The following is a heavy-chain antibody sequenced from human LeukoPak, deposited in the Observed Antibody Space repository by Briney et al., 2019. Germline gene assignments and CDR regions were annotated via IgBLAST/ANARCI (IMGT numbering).Heavy chain of an antibody. J-gene: IGHJ6*02. CDR3: ARNGYSSSWYGLYYYYGMDV. CDR2: IKQDGSEK. V-gene: IGHV3-7*05. Sequence: GGSLRLSCAASGFTFSSYWMSWVRQAPGKGLEWVANIKQDGSEKYYVDSVKGRYTISRDNAKNSLYLQMNSLRAEDTAVYYCARNGYSSSWYGLYYYYGMDVWGQGTTVTVSS. D-gene: IGHD6-13*01. CDR1: GFTFSSYW.